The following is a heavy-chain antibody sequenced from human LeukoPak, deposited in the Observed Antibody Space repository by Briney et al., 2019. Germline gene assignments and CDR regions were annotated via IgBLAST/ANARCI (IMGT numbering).Heavy chain of an antibody. V-gene: IGHV4-61*02. CDR1: GGSISSGSYY. J-gene: IGHJ6*03. Sequence: SETLSLTCTVSGGSISSGSYYWSWIRQPAGKGLEWIGRIYSSGSTNYNPSLKSRVTISVDTSKNQFSLKLRSVTAADTAVYYCARGGIAVAGPRGIWYYYYMDVWGKGTTVTISS. CDR3: ARGGIAVAGPRGIWYYYYMDV. D-gene: IGHD6-19*01. CDR2: IYSSGST.